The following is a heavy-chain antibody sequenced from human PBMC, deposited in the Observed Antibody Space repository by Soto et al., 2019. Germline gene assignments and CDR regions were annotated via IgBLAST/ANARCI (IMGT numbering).Heavy chain of an antibody. Sequence: QVQLQESGPGLVKPSGTLSLTCAVSSGSISSSNWWSWVRQPPGKGLEWIGEISHGGSTNYNPSLKSQVTISVDKSKNQFSLKLSSVTAADTAVYYCASLIAVANYWGQGTLVTVSS. CDR1: SGSISSSNW. V-gene: IGHV4-4*02. CDR2: ISHGGST. CDR3: ASLIAVANY. J-gene: IGHJ4*02. D-gene: IGHD6-19*01.